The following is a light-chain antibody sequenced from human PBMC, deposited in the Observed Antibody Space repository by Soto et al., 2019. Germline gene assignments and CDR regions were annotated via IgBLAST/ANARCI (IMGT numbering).Light chain of an antibody. V-gene: IGLV1-51*01. CDR2: DNN. CDR3: GTWDGSLIARV. J-gene: IGLJ3*02. Sequence: QAVVTQPPSVSAAPGQKVTISCSGSSSNIGNNFVAWYQQLPGTAPKLLIYDNNKRPSGIPDRFSGSRSGTSATLDITGLQTGDEADYYCGTWDGSLIARVFGGGTKVTVL. CDR1: SSNIGNNF.